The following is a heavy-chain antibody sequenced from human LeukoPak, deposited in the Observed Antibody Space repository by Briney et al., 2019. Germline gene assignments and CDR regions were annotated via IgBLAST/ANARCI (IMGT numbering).Heavy chain of an antibody. CDR3: ARRPPLDSSGSQGAFDI. CDR2: INHSGST. J-gene: IGHJ3*02. Sequence: PSETLSLTCAVYGGSFSGYYWSWIRQPPGKGLEWIGEINHSGSTNYNPSLKSRVTISVDTSKNQFSLKLSSVTAADTAVYYCARRPPLDSSGSQGAFDIWGQGTMVTVSS. D-gene: IGHD3-22*01. V-gene: IGHV4-34*01. CDR1: GGSFSGYY.